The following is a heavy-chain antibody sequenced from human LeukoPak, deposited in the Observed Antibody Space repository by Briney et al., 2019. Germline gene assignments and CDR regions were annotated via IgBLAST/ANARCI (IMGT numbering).Heavy chain of an antibody. CDR3: ARGGGLDV. J-gene: IGHJ6*02. D-gene: IGHD3-16*01. CDR2: IWYDGSNK. Sequence: GGSLRLSCAASGFTFSGFGMHWVRQAPGKGLEWVAVIWYDGSNKYYADSVKGRFTISRDNAKNSLYLQMSNLRAEDTAVYFCARGGGLDVWGQGATVTVSS. V-gene: IGHV3-33*03. CDR1: GFTFSGFG.